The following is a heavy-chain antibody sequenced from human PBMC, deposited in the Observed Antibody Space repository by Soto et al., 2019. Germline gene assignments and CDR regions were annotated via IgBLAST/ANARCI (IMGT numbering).Heavy chain of an antibody. J-gene: IGHJ6*03. D-gene: IGHD3-3*01. CDR1: GFTFSNFA. Sequence: GGSLRLSCAASGFTFSNFAMNWVRRAPGKGPEWVSYISGSSGATNYADSVKGRFTISRDNSKNTLYLQMNSLRAEDTAVYYCAKVRLTIFGVVTVPYYMDVWGKGTTVTVSS. CDR3: AKVRLTIFGVVTVPYYMDV. CDR2: ISGSSGAT. V-gene: IGHV3-23*01.